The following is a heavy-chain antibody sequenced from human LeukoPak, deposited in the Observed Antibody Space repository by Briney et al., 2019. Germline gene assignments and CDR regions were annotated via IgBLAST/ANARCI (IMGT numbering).Heavy chain of an antibody. D-gene: IGHD2-8*01. CDR3: ARSEVLTGWFDP. J-gene: IGHJ5*02. V-gene: IGHV3-21*01. Sequence: GGSLRLSCAASGFTFSSYSMNRVRQAPGKGLEWVSSISSSSSYIYYADSVKGRFTISRDDAKNSLYLQMNSLRAEDTAVYYCARSEVLTGWFDPWGQGTLVTVSS. CDR2: ISSSSSYI. CDR1: GFTFSSYS.